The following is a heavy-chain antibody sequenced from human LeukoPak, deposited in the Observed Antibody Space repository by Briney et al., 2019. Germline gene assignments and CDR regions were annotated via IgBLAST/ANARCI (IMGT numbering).Heavy chain of an antibody. CDR2: ISSSGDTI. J-gene: IGHJ4*02. Sequence: PGGSLRLSCAATGFTFSSYEMNWVRQAPGKGLEWISYISSSGDTIYYADSVKGRFTISRDNAKNSLYLQMNGLRAEDTAVYYCVTDSTLATKGIAYWGQGTRVTVSS. D-gene: IGHD1-26*01. V-gene: IGHV3-48*03. CDR3: VTDSTLATKGIAY. CDR1: GFTFSSYE.